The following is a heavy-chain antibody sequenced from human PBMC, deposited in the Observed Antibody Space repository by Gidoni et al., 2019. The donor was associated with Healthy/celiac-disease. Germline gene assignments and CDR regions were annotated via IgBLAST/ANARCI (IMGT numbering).Heavy chain of an antibody. CDR2: IYPGHSDT. J-gene: IGHJ3*02. Sequence: EVQLVQSGAEVKKPGEYLKISCKGSGYSFNSYWIGWVRQMPGKGLEWMGIIYPGHSDTRYSPSFQGQVTISADKSISTAYLQWSSLKASDTAMYYCARPRGYYYDSSGYSRWDDAFDIWGQGTMVTVSS. CDR1: GYSFNSYW. CDR3: ARPRGYYYDSSGYSRWDDAFDI. V-gene: IGHV5-51*01. D-gene: IGHD3-22*01.